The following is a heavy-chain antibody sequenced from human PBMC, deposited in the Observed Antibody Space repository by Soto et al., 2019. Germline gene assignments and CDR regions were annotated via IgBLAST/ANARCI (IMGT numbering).Heavy chain of an antibody. J-gene: IGHJ4*02. Sequence: GGSLRLSCTTSGFTFGDYGLSWFRQGPGKGLECLGFIKSEAYGGTTEYAASVKGRFTISRDDSKSIAYLQMNSLKTEDTAVFYCARACGGRCYIFDYWGQGTLVTVSS. CDR2: IKSEAYGGTT. V-gene: IGHV3-49*03. CDR1: GFTFGDYG. D-gene: IGHD2-15*01. CDR3: ARACGGRCYIFDY.